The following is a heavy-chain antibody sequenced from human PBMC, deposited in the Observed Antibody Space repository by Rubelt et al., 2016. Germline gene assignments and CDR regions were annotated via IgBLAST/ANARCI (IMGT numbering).Heavy chain of an antibody. J-gene: IGHJ5*02. CDR3: ARSPRYDFEDNWFDP. CDR2: INPSGGST. CDR1: GYTFTSYY. Sequence: QVQLVQSGAEVKKPGASVKVSCKASGYTFTSYYMHWVRQAPGQGLEWMGIINPSGGSTSYGQKFQGRVTMTRDTSMSTVYMELRRLRSEDTAVYYCARSPRYDFEDNWFDPWGQGTLVTVSS. D-gene: IGHD3-3*01. V-gene: IGHV1-46*01.